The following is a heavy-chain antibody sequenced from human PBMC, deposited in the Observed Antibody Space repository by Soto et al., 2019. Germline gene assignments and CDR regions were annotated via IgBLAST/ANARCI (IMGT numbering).Heavy chain of an antibody. V-gene: IGHV3-53*02. CDR2: IYSDGRT. CDR3: ARCSGWYGQCYFDC. J-gene: IGHJ4*02. Sequence: DVQLVETGGGLIQPGGSLRLSCAASGFIDSSSYMSWVRQAPGKGLEWVSVIYSDGRTYYADSVKGRFTISRDNSKNTLYLQMNSLSAEDTAVYYCARCSGWYGQCYFDCWGQGTLVTVSS. D-gene: IGHD6-13*01. CDR1: GFIDSSSY.